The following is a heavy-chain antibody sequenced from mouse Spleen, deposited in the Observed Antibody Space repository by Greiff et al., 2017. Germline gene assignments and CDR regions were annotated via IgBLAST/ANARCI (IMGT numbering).Heavy chain of an antibody. Sequence: EVQGVESGGGLVKPGGSLKLSCAASGFTFSDYGMAWVRQAPGKGPEWVAFISNLAYSIYYADTVTGRFTISRENAKNTLYLEMSSLRSEDTAMYYCARRDSSGFFDYWGQGTTLTVSS. J-gene: IGHJ2*01. V-gene: IGHV5-15*04. CDR1: GFTFSDYG. CDR2: ISNLAYSI. CDR3: ARRDSSGFFDY. D-gene: IGHD3-2*01.